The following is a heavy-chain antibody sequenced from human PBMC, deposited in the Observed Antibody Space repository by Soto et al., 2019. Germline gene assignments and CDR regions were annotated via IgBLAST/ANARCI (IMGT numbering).Heavy chain of an antibody. CDR3: ARGVTSTGWFDP. J-gene: IGHJ5*01. Sequence: SETLSFTCSVSGGSTDSGSYFWSWIRQHPRKGLEWIGYIYSSGNTYYNPFFRSRVSISPDTSKNQFSLKLNSVTAADTAVYYCARGVTSTGWFDPWGQGILVTVSS. D-gene: IGHD3-10*01. V-gene: IGHV4-31*03. CDR2: IYSSGNT. CDR1: GGSTDSGSYF.